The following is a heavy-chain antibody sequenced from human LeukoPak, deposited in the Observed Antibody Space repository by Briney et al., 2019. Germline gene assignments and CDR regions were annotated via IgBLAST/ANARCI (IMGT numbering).Heavy chain of an antibody. Sequence: GGSLRLSCAASGFTFSSYGMHWVRQAPGKGLEWVAFIRYDGSNKYYADSVKGRFTISRDNSKNTLYLQMNSLRADDTAVYYCAKGQIAYYDYVWGSAFDYWGQGTLVTVSS. D-gene: IGHD3-16*01. V-gene: IGHV3-30*02. CDR3: AKGQIAYYDYVWGSAFDY. CDR2: IRYDGSNK. CDR1: GFTFSSYG. J-gene: IGHJ4*02.